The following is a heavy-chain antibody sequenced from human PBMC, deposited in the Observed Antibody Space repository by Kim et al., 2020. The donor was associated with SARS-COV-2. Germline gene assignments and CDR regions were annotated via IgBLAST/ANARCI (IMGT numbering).Heavy chain of an antibody. Sequence: SETLSLTCTVSGGSISSGGYYWSWIRQHPGKGLEWIGYIYYSGSTYYNPSLKSRVTISVDTSKNQFSLKLSSVTAAATAVYYCASQLDPVYGDYVGPFDYWGQGTLVNVSS. CDR3: ASQLDPVYGDYVGPFDY. D-gene: IGHD4-17*01. V-gene: IGHV4-31*03. J-gene: IGHJ4*02. CDR1: GGSISSGGYY. CDR2: IYYSGST.